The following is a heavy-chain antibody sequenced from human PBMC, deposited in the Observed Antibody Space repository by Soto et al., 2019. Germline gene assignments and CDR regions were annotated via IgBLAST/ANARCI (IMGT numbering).Heavy chain of an antibody. Sequence: GGSLRLSCAVSGLTFTGCTMNWVRQAPGKGLEWVSSISSSSSYIYYADSVKGRFTISRDNSKNTVSLQMNSLRDEDSAAYYCATTGPYWGQGTLVTVSS. CDR2: ISSSSSYI. CDR3: ATTGPY. CDR1: GLTFTGCT. J-gene: IGHJ4*02. V-gene: IGHV3-21*01.